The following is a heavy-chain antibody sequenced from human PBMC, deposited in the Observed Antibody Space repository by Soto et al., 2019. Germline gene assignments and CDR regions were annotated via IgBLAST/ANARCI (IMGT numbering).Heavy chain of an antibody. CDR2: ITAGNGDT. J-gene: IGHJ4*02. CDR1: GFPFSDYG. CDR3: VKALYIWGVTGDY. Sequence: EVHLLESGGGLVQPGGSLRLACAASGFPFSDYGVSWVRQTPGKGLQWVSLITAGNGDTYYADSVKGRFTISRDNSKKTLYLQMNNLRVEDSAIYYCVKALYIWGVTGDYWGQGALVTVAS. V-gene: IGHV3-23*01. D-gene: IGHD3-16*01.